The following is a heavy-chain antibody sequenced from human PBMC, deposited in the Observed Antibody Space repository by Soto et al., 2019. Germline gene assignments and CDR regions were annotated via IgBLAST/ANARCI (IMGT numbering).Heavy chain of an antibody. D-gene: IGHD2-8*01. J-gene: IGHJ6*02. V-gene: IGHV1-18*01. Sequence: QVQLVQSGAEVKNSGASVKVSCKASGYTFTSYGFSWVRQAPGQGLEWMGWISASNGNTNYAQKLQGRVTMTTDTSTGTAYMELRSLRSDDTATYYCVRHSGRYCCDGVCYQGYYYFAMDVWGQGTTVTVS. CDR1: GYTFTSYG. CDR2: ISASNGNT. CDR3: VRHSGRYCCDGVCYQGYYYFAMDV.